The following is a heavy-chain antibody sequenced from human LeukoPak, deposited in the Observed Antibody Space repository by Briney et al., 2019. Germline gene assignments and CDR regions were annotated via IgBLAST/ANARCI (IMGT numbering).Heavy chain of an antibody. V-gene: IGHV3-23*01. D-gene: IGHD4-17*01. CDR2: ISGRGGST. CDR1: GFTFSSYA. CDR3: AKDFPLLKSTVKWVSDYYYYYGMDV. Sequence: GGSLRLSCAASGFTFSSYAMSWVRQAPGKGLEWVSAISGRGGSTYYADCVKGRFTIARDNDKNTLYRQMNRLRAEDTAVYYCAKDFPLLKSTVKWVSDYYYYYGMDVWGQGTTVTVSS. J-gene: IGHJ6*02.